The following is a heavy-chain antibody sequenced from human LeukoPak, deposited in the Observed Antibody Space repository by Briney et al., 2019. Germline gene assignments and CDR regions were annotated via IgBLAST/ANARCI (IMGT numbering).Heavy chain of an antibody. CDR3: ASSRLRFLEWLLTFDY. CDR2: IYTSGST. V-gene: IGHV4-61*02. J-gene: IGHJ4*02. D-gene: IGHD3-3*01. Sequence: PSQTLSLTCTVSGSSISSGSYYWSWIRQPAGKGLEWIGRIYTSGSTNYNPSLKSRVTISVDTSKNQFSLKLSSVTAADTAVYYCASSRLRFLEWLLTFDYWGQGTLVTVSS. CDR1: GSSISSGSYY.